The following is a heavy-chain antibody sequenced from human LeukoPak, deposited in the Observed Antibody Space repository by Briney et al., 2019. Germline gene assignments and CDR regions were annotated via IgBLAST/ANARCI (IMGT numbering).Heavy chain of an antibody. CDR3: ARELHSSGRPRGGVDS. D-gene: IGHD3-22*01. V-gene: IGHV3-23*01. CDR2: ISGSGNSP. Sequence: QSGGSVRLSCAASGFTFNSYAMTWVRQAPGQGLGGVSAISGSGNSPYYTDSVKGRFTISRDNSKNQVYLQVSCLTAEDTAIYYCARELHSSGRPRGGVDSGGQTTLVTVSS. J-gene: IGHJ4*02. CDR1: GFTFNSYA.